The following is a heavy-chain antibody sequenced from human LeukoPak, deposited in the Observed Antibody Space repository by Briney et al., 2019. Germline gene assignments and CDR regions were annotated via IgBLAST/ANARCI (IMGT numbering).Heavy chain of an antibody. CDR3: TTLTGYSHFDS. CDR1: GFSVSSYD. CDR2: IYGVGRT. V-gene: IGHV3-66*04. J-gene: IGHJ4*02. Sequence: GGSLRLSCVASGFSVSSYDMNWVRQSPGKGLEWVSTIYGVGRTYYAGSVKDRFTISKDISTNTIYLQMNTLRADDTAVYYCTTLTGYSHFDSWGQGTLVTVFS. D-gene: IGHD3-9*01.